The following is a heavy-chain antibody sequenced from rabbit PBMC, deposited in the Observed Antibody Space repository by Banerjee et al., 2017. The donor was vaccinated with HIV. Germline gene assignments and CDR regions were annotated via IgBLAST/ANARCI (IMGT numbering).Heavy chain of an antibody. CDR2: IHAGSSGIT. D-gene: IGHD6-1*01. J-gene: IGHJ3*01. CDR3: ARAPIYGVFVDYDYTKGLDL. Sequence: QEQLEESGGDLVQPEGSLTLTCTASGFSFSSIYYMCWVRQAPGKGLEWIACIHAGSSGITYYASWAKGRFTISKTSSTTVTLQMTSLTAADTATYFCARAPIYGVFVDYDYTKGLDLWGPGTLVTVS. V-gene: IGHV1S45*01. CDR1: GFSFSSIYY.